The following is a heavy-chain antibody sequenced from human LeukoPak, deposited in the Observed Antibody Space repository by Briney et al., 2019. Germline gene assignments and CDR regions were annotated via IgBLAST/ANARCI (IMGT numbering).Heavy chain of an antibody. Sequence: SETLSLTCAVYGGSFSGYYWSWIRQPPGKGLEWIGEINHSGTTNYNPSLKSRVTISVDTSKNQFSLKLSSVTAADTAVYYCARRGRYYYDSSGYYFDYWGQGTLVTVSS. CDR1: GGSFSGYY. CDR2: INHSGTT. J-gene: IGHJ4*02. D-gene: IGHD3-22*01. CDR3: ARRGRYYYDSSGYYFDY. V-gene: IGHV4-34*01.